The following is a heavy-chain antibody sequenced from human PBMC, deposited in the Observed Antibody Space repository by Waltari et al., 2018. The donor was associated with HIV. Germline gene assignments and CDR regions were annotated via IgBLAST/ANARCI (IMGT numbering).Heavy chain of an antibody. CDR3: ARRKIYYYGMDV. V-gene: IGHV3-53*02. J-gene: IGHJ6*02. CDR2: IYSGGST. Sequence: EVQLVETGGGLIQPGGSLRLSCAASGFTVSSNYISWVRQAPGKGLEWVSVIYSGGSTYYADSVKGRFTISRDNSKNTLYLQMNSLRAEDTAVYYCARRKIYYYGMDVWGQGTTVTVSS. CDR1: GFTVSSNY.